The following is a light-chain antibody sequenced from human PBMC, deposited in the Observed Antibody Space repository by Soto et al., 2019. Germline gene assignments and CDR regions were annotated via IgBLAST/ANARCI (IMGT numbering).Light chain of an antibody. CDR3: QQYHIYSGT. CDR2: TAS. V-gene: IGKV1-5*03. Sequence: DIQMTLSPSTLSAYKGDRVTITCRTSQTMKSWLAWYQQRPGKPPNLLIYTASTLASGVPSRFSGSGSGTEFTLTINSLQPEDFAAYYCQQYHIYSGTFGQGTKVDI. CDR1: QTMKSW. J-gene: IGKJ1*01.